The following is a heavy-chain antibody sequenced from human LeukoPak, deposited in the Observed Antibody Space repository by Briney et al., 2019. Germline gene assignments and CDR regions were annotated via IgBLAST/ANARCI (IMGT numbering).Heavy chain of an antibody. CDR1: GFTFSSYS. V-gene: IGHV3-48*01. CDR2: INTGSSTI. CDR3: AKDLTVGATTSYYFDN. J-gene: IGHJ4*02. Sequence: GGSLRLSCAASGFTFSSYSMNWVRQAPGKGLEWVSYINTGSSTIYYADSVKGRFTISRDNAKNSLYLQMNSLKAEDTALYYCAKDLTVGATTSYYFDNWGQGTLVTVSS. D-gene: IGHD1-26*01.